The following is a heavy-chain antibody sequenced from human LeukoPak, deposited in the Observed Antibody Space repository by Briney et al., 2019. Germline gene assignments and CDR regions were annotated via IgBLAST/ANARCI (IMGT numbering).Heavy chain of an antibody. J-gene: IGHJ3*02. V-gene: IGHV3-48*04. D-gene: IGHD5-18*01. CDR2: ISSSGSTI. Sequence: GGSLRLSCAASGFTFSNAWMNWVRQAPGKGLEWVSYISSSGSTIYYADSVKGRFTISRDNAKNSLYLQMNSLRAEDTAVYYCARDKSQWAYSYGHDAFDIWGQGTMVTVSS. CDR1: GFTFSNAW. CDR3: ARDKSQWAYSYGHDAFDI.